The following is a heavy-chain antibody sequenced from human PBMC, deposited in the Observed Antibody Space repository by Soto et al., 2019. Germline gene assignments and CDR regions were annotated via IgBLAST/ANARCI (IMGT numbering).Heavy chain of an antibody. CDR1: GFTFSSYG. J-gene: IGHJ6*02. Sequence: GAAIILPCATTGFTFSSYGMHWVRQAPGKGLAWVAVIWYDGSNKYYADSVKGRFTISRDNSKNTMYLHMNSLRAEDTAVYYCSRDLQESFSGYYYYGMDVWGQGTTVTVSS. CDR2: IWYDGSNK. D-gene: IGHD3-3*01. V-gene: IGHV3-33*01. CDR3: SRDLQESFSGYYYYGMDV.